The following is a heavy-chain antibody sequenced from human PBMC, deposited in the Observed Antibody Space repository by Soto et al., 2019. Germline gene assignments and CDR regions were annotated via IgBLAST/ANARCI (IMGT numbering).Heavy chain of an antibody. Sequence: KSGGALRLSCVGSGFTFSTYSINWGRQAPGKGLEWVSSISSRSDIYYADSVKGRFTISRDNAKNSVSLQMNSLRAEDTAVYYCAREYTAWPLAYGLDVWGQGTTVTVSS. CDR1: GFTFSTYS. V-gene: IGHV3-21*01. CDR2: ISSRSDI. D-gene: IGHD2-2*02. J-gene: IGHJ6*02. CDR3: AREYTAWPLAYGLDV.